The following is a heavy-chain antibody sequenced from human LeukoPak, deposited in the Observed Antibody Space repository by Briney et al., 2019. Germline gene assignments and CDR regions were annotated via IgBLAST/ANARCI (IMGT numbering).Heavy chain of an antibody. Sequence: ASAKVSCKASGYTFTSYGISWVRQAPGQGLEWMGWINPNSGGTNYAQKFQGRVTMTRDTSISTAYMELSRLRSDDTAMYYCARVGAAAGTGPIDYWGQGTLVTVSS. D-gene: IGHD6-13*01. CDR3: ARVGAAAGTGPIDY. CDR2: INPNSGGT. J-gene: IGHJ4*02. CDR1: GYTFTSYG. V-gene: IGHV1-2*02.